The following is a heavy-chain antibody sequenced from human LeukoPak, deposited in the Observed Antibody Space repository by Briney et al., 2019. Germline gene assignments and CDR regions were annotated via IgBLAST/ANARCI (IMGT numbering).Heavy chain of an antibody. V-gene: IGHV3-9*01. Sequence: GGSLRLSCAASGFTFDDYAMHWVRQAPGKGLEWVSGISWNSGSIGYADSVKGRFTTSRDNAKNSLYLQMNSLRAEDTALYYCAKAYGSGSYPFDYWGQGTLVTVSS. CDR2: ISWNSGSI. D-gene: IGHD3-10*01. CDR1: GFTFDDYA. CDR3: AKAYGSGSYPFDY. J-gene: IGHJ4*02.